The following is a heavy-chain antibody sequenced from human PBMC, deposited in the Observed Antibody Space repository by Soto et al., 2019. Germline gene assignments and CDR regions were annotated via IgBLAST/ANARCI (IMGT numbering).Heavy chain of an antibody. CDR1: GFTFSSYE. CDR3: ARDYAPDIVVVTAAPDNYYYYGMDV. CDR2: ISSSGSTI. J-gene: IGHJ6*02. Sequence: PGGSLRLSCAASGFTFSSYEMNWVRQAPGKGLEWVSYISSSGSTIYYADSVKGRFTISRDNAKNSLYLQMNSLRAEDTAVYYCARDYAPDIVVVTAAPDNYYYYGMDVWGQGTTVTVSS. D-gene: IGHD2-2*01. V-gene: IGHV3-48*03.